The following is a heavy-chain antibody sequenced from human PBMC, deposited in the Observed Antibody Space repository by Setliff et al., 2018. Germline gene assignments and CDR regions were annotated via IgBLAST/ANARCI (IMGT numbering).Heavy chain of an antibody. D-gene: IGHD6-6*01. Sequence: GGSLRLSCAASGFTFSSNNMHWVRQAPGKGLDWVSCISGSSSYIYYADSVKGRFTISRDNAKNSLYLQMNSLRAEDTAVYYCARAPSSPSASWFDPWGQGTLVTVSS. CDR3: ARAPSSPSASWFDP. CDR2: ISGSSSYI. CDR1: GFTFSSNN. V-gene: IGHV3-21*01. J-gene: IGHJ5*02.